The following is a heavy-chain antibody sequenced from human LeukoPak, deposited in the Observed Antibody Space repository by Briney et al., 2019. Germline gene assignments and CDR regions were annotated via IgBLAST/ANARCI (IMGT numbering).Heavy chain of an antibody. J-gene: IGHJ3*02. Sequence: GGFLRLSCAASGCTFSGYSTTWVRQAPGKGLEWVSSISSSSSYIYYADSVKGRFTISRDNAKNSLYLQMNSLRAEDTAVYYCARLGLGIGAFDIWGQGTMVPVSS. CDR1: GCTFSGYS. CDR2: ISSSSSYI. V-gene: IGHV3-21*01. CDR3: ARLGLGIGAFDI. D-gene: IGHD7-27*01.